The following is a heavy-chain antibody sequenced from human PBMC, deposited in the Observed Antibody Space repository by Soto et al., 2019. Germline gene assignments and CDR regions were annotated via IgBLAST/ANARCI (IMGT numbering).Heavy chain of an antibody. Sequence: ASVKVSCKASEYTFTGYDINWVRQATGQGLEWMGWMNPDSGHTGYAQKFQGRVSMTRNTSISTAYMELRSLRSEDTAVYYCARGVSRIMFEPSGKATPVTVSS. CDR2: MNPDSGHT. D-gene: IGHD2-15*01. V-gene: IGHV1-8*02. CDR1: EYTFTGYD. CDR3: ARGVSRIMFEP. J-gene: IGHJ5*01.